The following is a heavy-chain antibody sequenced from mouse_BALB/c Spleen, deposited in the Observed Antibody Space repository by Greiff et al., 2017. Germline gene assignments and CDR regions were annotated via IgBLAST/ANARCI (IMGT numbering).Heavy chain of an antibody. CDR2: IDPYYGGT. Sequence: VQLLQSGPELEKPGASVKISCTASGYSFTGYNMTWVHQSNGKSLEWIGTIDPYYGGTSYNQKFKGKDTLTVDKTSSTACMQLKSLTSEDSAVYDCARSGDYDGYDGDGGYYFDYWGQGTTLTVSS. V-gene: IGHV1-39*01. J-gene: IGHJ2*01. CDR3: ARSGDYDGYDGDGGYYFDY. D-gene: IGHD2-2*01. CDR1: GYSFTGYN.